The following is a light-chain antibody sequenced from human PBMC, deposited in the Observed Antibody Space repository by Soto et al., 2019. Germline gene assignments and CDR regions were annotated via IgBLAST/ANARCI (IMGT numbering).Light chain of an antibody. CDR2: DAS. Sequence: DTQMTQSPSSLSASVGDRVTITCQASQDIGKYLNWYQQKPGKAPKLLISDASDLEIGVPSRFSGSGSGTDFTFNISSLQPEDIATYYCQQYDGLPPYTFGQGTKAEI. CDR1: QDIGKY. J-gene: IGKJ2*01. V-gene: IGKV1-33*01. CDR3: QQYDGLPPYT.